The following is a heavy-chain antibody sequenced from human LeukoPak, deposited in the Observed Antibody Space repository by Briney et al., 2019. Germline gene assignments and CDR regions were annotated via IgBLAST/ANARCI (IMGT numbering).Heavy chain of an antibody. J-gene: IGHJ4*02. D-gene: IGHD3-22*01. V-gene: IGHV4-59*01. CDR1: GGSISSYY. Sequence: SETLSLTCTVSGGSISSYYWSWIRQPPGKGLEWIGYVYYSGSTNYNLSLKSRVTISVDTSKNQFSLKLSSVTAADTAVYYCARVYDSSGHFDYWGQGTLVTVSS. CDR3: ARVYDSSGHFDY. CDR2: VYYSGST.